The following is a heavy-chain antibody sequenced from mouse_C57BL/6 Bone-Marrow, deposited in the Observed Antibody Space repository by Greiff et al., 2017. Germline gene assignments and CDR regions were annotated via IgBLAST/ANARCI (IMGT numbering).Heavy chain of an antibody. Sequence: QVQLQQSGAELVRPGASVKLSCKASGYTFTDYYINWVKQRPGQGLEWIARIYPGSGNTYYNEKFKGKATLTAEKSSSTAYMQLSSLTSEDSAVYFCARERLTTVVRYFEVWGTGTTVTVSS. V-gene: IGHV1-76*01. CDR3: ARERLTTVVRYFEV. CDR2: IYPGSGNT. D-gene: IGHD1-1*01. CDR1: GYTFTDYY. J-gene: IGHJ1*03.